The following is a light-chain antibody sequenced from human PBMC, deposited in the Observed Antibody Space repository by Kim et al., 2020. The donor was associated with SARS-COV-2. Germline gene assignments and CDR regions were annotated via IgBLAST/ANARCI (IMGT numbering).Light chain of an antibody. V-gene: IGLV3-21*04. CDR1: KIGSKS. CDR3: QVWDSSSDHPV. CDR2: YDS. J-gene: IGLJ3*02. Sequence: APGKAARITCGGNKIGSKSVHWYQKKPGQAPVLVIYYDSDRPSGIPERFSGSNSGNTATLTISRVEAGDEADYYCQVWDSSSDHPVFGGGTKVTVL.